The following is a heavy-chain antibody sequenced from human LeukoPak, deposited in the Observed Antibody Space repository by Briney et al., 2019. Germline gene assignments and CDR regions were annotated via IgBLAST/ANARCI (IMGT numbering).Heavy chain of an antibody. CDR3: ARKPLYGDYPGTLDI. D-gene: IGHD4-17*01. CDR1: GFTFSDYY. CDR2: ISSSGSTI. V-gene: IGHV3-11*04. J-gene: IGHJ3*02. Sequence: GGSLRLSCAASGFTFSDYYMSWIRQAPGKGLEWVSYISSSGSTIYYADSVKGRFTISRDNAKNSLYLQMNSLRAEDTAVYYCARKPLYGDYPGTLDIWGQGTMVTVSS.